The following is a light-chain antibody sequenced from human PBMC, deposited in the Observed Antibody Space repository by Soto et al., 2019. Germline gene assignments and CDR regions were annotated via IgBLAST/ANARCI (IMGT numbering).Light chain of an antibody. V-gene: IGLV2-14*01. CDR3: SSYTGSSTVV. CDR2: DVT. Sequence: QSVLTQPASVSGSPGQSIAISCTGTSSDVGGYNYVSWYQQYPGKPPRLMIYDVTYRPSGVSDRFSGSKSGNTASLTISGLQGEDEADYYCSSYTGSSTVVFGGGTQLTVL. CDR1: SSDVGGYNY. J-gene: IGLJ2*01.